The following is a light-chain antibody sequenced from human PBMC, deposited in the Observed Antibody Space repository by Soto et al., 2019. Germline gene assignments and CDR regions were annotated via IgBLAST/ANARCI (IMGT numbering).Light chain of an antibody. CDR1: QSVSSY. J-gene: IGKJ5*01. V-gene: IGKV3-11*01. CDR2: DAS. CDR3: QQRSNWPSIS. Sequence: EIVMTQSPATLSVSPGERATLSCRASQSVSSYLAWYQHKPGQAPRLLIYDASSRATDIPARFSGSGSGTDFTLTISSLEPEDFAIYYCQQRSNWPSISFGQGTRLEI.